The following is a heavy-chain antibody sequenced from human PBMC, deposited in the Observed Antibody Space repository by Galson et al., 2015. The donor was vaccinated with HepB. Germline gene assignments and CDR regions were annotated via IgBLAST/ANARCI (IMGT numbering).Heavy chain of an antibody. J-gene: IGHJ4*02. Sequence: SLRLSCAASGFTFSRYGMHWVRQAPGKGLEWVAVISYDGSNKYYADSVKGRFTISRDNSKNTPYLQMNSLRAEDTAVYYCAKIVPRKLWFGEIDYWGQGTLVTVSS. V-gene: IGHV3-30*18. CDR3: AKIVPRKLWFGEIDY. CDR2: ISYDGSNK. D-gene: IGHD3-10*01. CDR1: GFTFSRYG.